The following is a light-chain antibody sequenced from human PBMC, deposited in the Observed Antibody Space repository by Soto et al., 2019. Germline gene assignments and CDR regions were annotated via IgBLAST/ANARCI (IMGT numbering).Light chain of an antibody. CDR2: DVS. Sequence: QSALTQPRSVSGSPGQSVTISCTGTSSDVGGYNYVSWYQHHPGKAPKLMIYDVSARPSGVPDRFSGSKSGNTASLTISGLQAEDEADYYCCSYAGSYTFYVFGTGTKLTVL. J-gene: IGLJ1*01. V-gene: IGLV2-11*01. CDR3: CSYAGSYTFYV. CDR1: SSDVGGYNY.